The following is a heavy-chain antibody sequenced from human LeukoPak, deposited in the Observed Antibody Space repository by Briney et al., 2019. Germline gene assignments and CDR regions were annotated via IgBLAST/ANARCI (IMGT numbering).Heavy chain of an antibody. CDR2: ISGSGGST. D-gene: IGHD3-22*01. Sequence: PGGSLRLSCAASGFTFSSYAMSWVRQAPGKGLEWVSAISGSGGSTYYADSVKGRFTISRDNSKNTLYLQMNSLRAEDTAVYYRAKGGWLSHDAFGIWGQGTMVTVSS. CDR3: AKGGWLSHDAFGI. V-gene: IGHV3-23*01. CDR1: GFTFSSYA. J-gene: IGHJ3*02.